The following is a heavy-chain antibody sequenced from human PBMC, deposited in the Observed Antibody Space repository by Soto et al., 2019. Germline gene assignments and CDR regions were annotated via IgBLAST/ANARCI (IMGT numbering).Heavy chain of an antibody. Sequence: ASVKVSCKASGGTFSSYAISWVRQAPGQGLEWMGGIIPIFGTANYAQKFQGRVTITADKSTSTAYMELSSLRSEDTAVYYCARATSYGSGSYYKRSWFDPWGQGTLVTVPS. CDR2: IIPIFGTA. CDR3: ARATSYGSGSYYKRSWFDP. V-gene: IGHV1-69*06. D-gene: IGHD3-10*01. J-gene: IGHJ5*02. CDR1: GGTFSSYA.